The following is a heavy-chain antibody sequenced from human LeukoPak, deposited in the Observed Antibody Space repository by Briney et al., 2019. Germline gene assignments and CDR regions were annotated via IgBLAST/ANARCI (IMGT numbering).Heavy chain of an antibody. D-gene: IGHD2-8*01. V-gene: IGHV3-23*01. CDR1: GFTFSSYA. CDR2: ITGNGAGT. Sequence: PGGSLRLSCAASGFTFSSYAMSWVRQAPGKGLEWVSTITGNGAGTYYADSVKGRFTISRDNSKDTLYLQMNSLRAEDTAEYYCAKDFLTELYHVDYWGRGTLVTVSS. CDR3: AKDFLTELYHVDY. J-gene: IGHJ4*02.